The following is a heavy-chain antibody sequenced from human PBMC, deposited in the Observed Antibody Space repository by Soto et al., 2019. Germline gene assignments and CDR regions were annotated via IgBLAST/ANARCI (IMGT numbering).Heavy chain of an antibody. Sequence: SETLSLTCTVSSDSISSYYWSWIRQPPGKGLEWIGYIYYSGSTNYNPSLKSRVTISVDTSKNQFSLKLSSVTAADTAVYYCARESRGVVYYYGMDVWGQGTTVTVSS. J-gene: IGHJ6*02. CDR3: ARESRGVVYYYGMDV. CDR2: IYYSGST. D-gene: IGHD3-3*01. V-gene: IGHV4-59*01. CDR1: SDSISSYY.